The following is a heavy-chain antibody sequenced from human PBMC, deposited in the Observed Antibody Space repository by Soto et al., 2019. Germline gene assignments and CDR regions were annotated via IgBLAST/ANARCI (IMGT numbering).Heavy chain of an antibody. D-gene: IGHD5-18*01. CDR1: GFTFSGYA. Sequence: GGSLRLSCAASGFTFSGYAMSWVRQAPWKGLEWVSAISGGGGSTYYADSVKGRFTISRDSSKNTLYLQMNSLRAEDTAVYYCAKGTSEYNYGTYYYYYGMDVWGQGTTVTVSS. J-gene: IGHJ6*02. CDR3: AKGTSEYNYGTYYYYYGMDV. V-gene: IGHV3-23*01. CDR2: ISGGGGST.